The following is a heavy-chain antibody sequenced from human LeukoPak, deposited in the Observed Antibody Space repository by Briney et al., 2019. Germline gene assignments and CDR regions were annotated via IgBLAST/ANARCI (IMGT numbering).Heavy chain of an antibody. J-gene: IGHJ5*02. CDR2: ISYDGSNK. D-gene: IGHD2-2*01. Sequence: PGRSLRLSCAASGFTFSSYGMHWVRQAPGKGLEWVAVISYDGSNKYYADSVKGRFTISRDNSKNTLYLQMNSLRAEDTAVYYCVPAANSWFDPWGQGTLVTVSS. CDR1: GFTFSSYG. CDR3: VPAANSWFDP. V-gene: IGHV3-30*03.